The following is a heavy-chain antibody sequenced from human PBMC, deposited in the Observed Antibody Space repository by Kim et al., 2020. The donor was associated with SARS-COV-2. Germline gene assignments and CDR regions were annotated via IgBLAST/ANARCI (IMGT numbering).Heavy chain of an antibody. V-gene: IGHV3-64D*09. J-gene: IGHJ5*02. CDR3: VKTTSGLYYDH. CDR2: T. D-gene: IGHD3-3*01. Sequence: TYYADSVRGRFTISRDIVKSTLYLHMNSLRAEDTAVYYCVKTTSGLYYDHWGQGTLVAVSS.